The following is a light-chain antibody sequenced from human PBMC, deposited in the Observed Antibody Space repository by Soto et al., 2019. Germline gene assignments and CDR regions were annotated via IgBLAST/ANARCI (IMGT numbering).Light chain of an antibody. J-gene: IGLJ1*01. CDR2: DVS. CDR1: SSDVGGYNY. CDR3: CSYAGRYTYV. Sequence: QSALTQPRSVSGSPGQSVTISCTGTSSDVGGYNYVSWYQQHPGKAPKLMIYDVSKRPSGVPDRFSGSKSGKTASLTISGLQAEDEADYYCCSYAGRYTYVFGTGTKLTVL. V-gene: IGLV2-11*01.